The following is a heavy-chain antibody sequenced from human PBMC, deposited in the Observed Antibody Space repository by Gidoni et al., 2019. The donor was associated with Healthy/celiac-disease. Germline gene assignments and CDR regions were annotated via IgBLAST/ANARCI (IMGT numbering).Heavy chain of an antibody. Sequence: EVQLLESGGGLVQPGGSLRLSCAASGFTFSSYAMSWVRQAPGKGLEWVSAISGSGGSTYYADSVKGRFTISRDNSKNTLYLQMNSLRAEDTAVYYCAKDPLWFGELSSDAFDIWGQGTMVTVSS. D-gene: IGHD3-10*01. J-gene: IGHJ3*02. CDR2: ISGSGGST. CDR1: GFTFSSYA. V-gene: IGHV3-23*01. CDR3: AKDPLWFGELSSDAFDI.